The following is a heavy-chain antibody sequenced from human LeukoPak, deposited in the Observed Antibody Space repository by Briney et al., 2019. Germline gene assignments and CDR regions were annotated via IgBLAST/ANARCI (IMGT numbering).Heavy chain of an antibody. CDR2: IKQDGSEK. CDR1: GFTFSSYW. CDR3: ASMDSSSWYSKGYYYYMDV. Sequence: QPGGSLRLSCAASGFTFSSYWMSWVRQAPGKGLEWVANIKQDGSEKYYVDSVKGRFTISRDNAKNSLYLQMNSLRAEDTAVYYCASMDSSSWYSKGYYYYMDVWGKGTTVTVSS. V-gene: IGHV3-7*01. J-gene: IGHJ6*03. D-gene: IGHD6-13*01.